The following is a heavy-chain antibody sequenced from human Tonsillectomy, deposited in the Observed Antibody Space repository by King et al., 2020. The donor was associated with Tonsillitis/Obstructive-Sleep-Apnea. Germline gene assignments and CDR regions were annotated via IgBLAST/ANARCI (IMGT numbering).Heavy chain of an antibody. D-gene: IGHD2-15*01. V-gene: IGHV4-34*01. J-gene: IGHJ6*03. Sequence: VQLQQWGAGLLKPSETLSLTCAVYGGSFSGYYWSWLRQPPGKGLEWIGEINHSGSTNYNPSLKSRVTISVDTSKNQFSLKLSSVTAADTAVYYCAREYCSGGSCKKRGSYYYMDVWGKGTTVTVSS. CDR3: AREYCSGGSCKKRGSYYYMDV. CDR1: GGSFSGYY. CDR2: INHSGST.